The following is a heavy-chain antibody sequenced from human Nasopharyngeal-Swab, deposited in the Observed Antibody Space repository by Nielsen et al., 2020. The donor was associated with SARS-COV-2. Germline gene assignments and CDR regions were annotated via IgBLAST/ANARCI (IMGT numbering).Heavy chain of an antibody. CDR2: IIPIFGTA. CDR3: TRLTRDSGYDFYYYGMDV. V-gene: IGHV1-69*06. Sequence: WVRQAPGQGLEWMGGIIPIFGTANYAQKFQGRVTITADKSTSTAYMELSSLRSEDTAVYYCTRLTRDSGYDFYYYGMDVWGQGTTVTVSS. D-gene: IGHD5-12*01. J-gene: IGHJ6*02.